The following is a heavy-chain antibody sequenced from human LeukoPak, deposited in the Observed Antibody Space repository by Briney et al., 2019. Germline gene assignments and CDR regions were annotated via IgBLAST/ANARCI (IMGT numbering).Heavy chain of an antibody. CDR2: IYPGDSDT. CDR1: GYSFTTYW. Sequence: GESLKISCKGSGYSFTTYWIAWVRQMPGKGLEWMGIIYPGDSDTRYSPSFQSQVTISADKSISTAYLQWSSLKASDTAMYYCASRKRDGYNYGFDYWGQGTLATVSS. D-gene: IGHD5-24*01. CDR3: ASRKRDGYNYGFDY. V-gene: IGHV5-51*01. J-gene: IGHJ4*02.